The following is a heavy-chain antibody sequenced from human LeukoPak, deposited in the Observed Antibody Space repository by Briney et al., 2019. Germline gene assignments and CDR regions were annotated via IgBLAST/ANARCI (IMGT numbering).Heavy chain of an antibody. CDR1: VGSISSYY. J-gene: IGHJ3*02. V-gene: IGHV4-59*01. D-gene: IGHD5-24*01. Sequence: PSDTLSLPCTVCVGSISSYYWRWMWQPPGKGRECIWYIYYCGSSNFNPPLKGRVNISVEPSQKQFSLTLSSVTAADTRGYFLARDGGWVQFSSAFDIWGQGTIVTVPS. CDR3: ARDGGWVQFSSAFDI. CDR2: IYYCGSS.